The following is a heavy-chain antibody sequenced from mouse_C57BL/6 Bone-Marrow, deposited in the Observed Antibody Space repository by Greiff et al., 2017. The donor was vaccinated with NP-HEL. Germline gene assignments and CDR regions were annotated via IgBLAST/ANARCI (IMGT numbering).Heavy chain of an antibody. CDR2: IYPGDGDT. V-gene: IGHV1-80*01. CDR3: AREYGSYYSDY. D-gene: IGHD1-1*01. J-gene: IGHJ2*01. CDR1: GYAFSSYW. Sequence: VQLQQSGAELVKPGASVKISCKASGYAFSSYWMNWVKQRPGQGLEWIGQIYPGDGDTNYNGKFKGKATLTADKYSSTAYMQLSSLTSEDSAVYVYAREYGSYYSDYWGQGTTLTVSS.